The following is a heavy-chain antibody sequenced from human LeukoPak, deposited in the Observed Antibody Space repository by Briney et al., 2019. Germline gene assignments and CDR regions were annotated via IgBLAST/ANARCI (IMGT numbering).Heavy chain of an antibody. J-gene: IGHJ6*02. V-gene: IGHV1-18*01. CDR3: ARTYYYDSGSYFAMDV. CDR2: ISAYSGNT. CDR1: EYIFTSYG. D-gene: IGHD3-10*01. Sequence: GASVKVSCTASEYIFTSYGISWVRQAPGQGLEWMGWISAYSGNTNSAQKFQDRVTMTTDTSTSTAYMELTSLRSDDTAIYYCARTYYYDSGSYFAMDVWGQGTTVTVSS.